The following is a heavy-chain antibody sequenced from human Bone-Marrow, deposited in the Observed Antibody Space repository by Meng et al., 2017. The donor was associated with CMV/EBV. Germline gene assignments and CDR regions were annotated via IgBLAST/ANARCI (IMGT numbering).Heavy chain of an antibody. D-gene: IGHD2-21*02. Sequence: ASVKVSCKVSGYNLIELSMQWVRQAPGKGLEWMGGFDPEDGETIYAQKFQGRVTLTEDKSRNTAYMELRILRTEDTAVYYCVTDDLCSDGDCSVGYWGRGRLVTVSS. CDR1: GYNLIELS. J-gene: IGHJ4*02. V-gene: IGHV1-24*01. CDR3: VTDDLCSDGDCSVGY. CDR2: FDPEDGET.